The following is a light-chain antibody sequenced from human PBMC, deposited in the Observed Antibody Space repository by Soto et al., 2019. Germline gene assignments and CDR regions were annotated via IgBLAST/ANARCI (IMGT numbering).Light chain of an antibody. CDR1: QTVRNSY. Sequence: EIVLTQSPGTLSVSPGERATLSCRASQTVRNSYLAWYQQKPGQAPRLLIYGVSARATGIPDRFSGSGSGTDFTLTISRLEPEDFAVFYCQQYDGSLPYPFCQGTNVDIK. V-gene: IGKV3-20*01. CDR2: GVS. J-gene: IGKJ3*01. CDR3: QQYDGSLPYP.